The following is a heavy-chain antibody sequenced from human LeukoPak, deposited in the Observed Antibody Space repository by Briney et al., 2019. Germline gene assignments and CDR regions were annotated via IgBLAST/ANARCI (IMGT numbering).Heavy chain of an antibody. CDR2: TYYSGST. Sequence: SETLSLTCSVSGVSIRSNYWSWIRQPPGKGLEWIGNTYYSGSTNYHPSLKSRVTISVDTSKNQFSLRLSSVTAADTAVYYCARLSGGWFDPWGQGTLVTVSS. CDR3: ARLSGGWFDP. J-gene: IGHJ5*02. CDR1: GVSIRSNY. D-gene: IGHD3-16*01. V-gene: IGHV4-59*08.